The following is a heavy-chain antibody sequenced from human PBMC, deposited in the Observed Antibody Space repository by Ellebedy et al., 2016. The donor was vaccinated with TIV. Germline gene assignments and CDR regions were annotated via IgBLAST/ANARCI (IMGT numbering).Heavy chain of an antibody. D-gene: IGHD1-26*01. CDR1: GGSISSGAYY. CDR2: IFTSGST. Sequence: SETLSLTXSVSGGSISSGAYYWTWIRQHPGKGLEWIGYIFTSGSTYYNPSLKSRITISIDTSKNQFSLKLSSVTAADTAVYYCARSLGVFDYWGQGTLVTVSS. J-gene: IGHJ4*02. CDR3: ARSLGVFDY. V-gene: IGHV4-31*03.